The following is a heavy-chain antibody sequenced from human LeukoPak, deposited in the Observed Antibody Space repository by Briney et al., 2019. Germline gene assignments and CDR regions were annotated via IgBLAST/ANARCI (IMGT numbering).Heavy chain of an antibody. J-gene: IGHJ4*02. CDR2: INTDSSDI. Sequence: GGSLRLSCAASGFTFSRFAMNWVRQAPGKGLEWVSYINTDSSDIHYADPVKGRLTISRDNARNTLYLQLSSLRAEDSAVYYCARDTFQPGLIDSWGQGTLVTVSS. V-gene: IGHV3-21*05. CDR1: GFTFSRFA. D-gene: IGHD2-2*01. CDR3: ARDTFQPGLIDS.